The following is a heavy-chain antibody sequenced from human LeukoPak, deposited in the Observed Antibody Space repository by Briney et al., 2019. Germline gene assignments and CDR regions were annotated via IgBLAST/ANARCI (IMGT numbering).Heavy chain of an antibody. CDR1: GFTFSDYW. Sequence: GEPLRLSCAASGFTFSDYWMSWVRQAPGKGLEWVSAISPGGSDTYYADSVRGRFTISRDNSKNTLYLQMSSLRAEDSAVYYCAKRGGYETMAAFDYWGQGTLVTVSS. J-gene: IGHJ4*02. D-gene: IGHD3-10*01. V-gene: IGHV3-23*01. CDR3: AKRGGYETMAAFDY. CDR2: ISPGGSDT.